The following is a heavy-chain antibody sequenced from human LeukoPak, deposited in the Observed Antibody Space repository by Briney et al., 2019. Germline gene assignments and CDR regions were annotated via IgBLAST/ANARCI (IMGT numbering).Heavy chain of an antibody. CDR3: AREITGTISDWFDP. CDR2: IIPIFGTA. CDR1: GGTFSSYA. J-gene: IGHJ5*02. V-gene: IGHV1-69*13. D-gene: IGHD1-7*01. Sequence: SVKVSCKASGGTFSSYAISWVRQAPGQGLEWMGGIIPIFGTANYAQKFQGRVTITADESTSTAYMELSSLRSEDTAVYYCAREITGTISDWFDPWGQGTLVTVSS.